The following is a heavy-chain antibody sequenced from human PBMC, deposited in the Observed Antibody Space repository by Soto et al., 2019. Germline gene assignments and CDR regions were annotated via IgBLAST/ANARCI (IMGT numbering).Heavy chain of an antibody. Sequence: PGESLKISCKGSGYSFTSYWIGWVRQMPGKGLGWMGIIYPGDSDTRYSPSFQGQVTISADKSISTAYLQWSSLKASDTAMYYCASTSGVVVPAATHYYYYGMDVWGQGTTVTVSS. CDR1: GYSFTSYW. V-gene: IGHV5-51*01. CDR3: ASTSGVVVPAATHYYYYGMDV. D-gene: IGHD2-2*01. J-gene: IGHJ6*02. CDR2: IYPGDSDT.